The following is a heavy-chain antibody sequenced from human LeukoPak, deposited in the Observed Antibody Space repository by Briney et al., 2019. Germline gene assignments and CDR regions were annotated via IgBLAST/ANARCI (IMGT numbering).Heavy chain of an antibody. V-gene: IGHV1-18*01. CDR1: GYTFTSYG. CDR2: ISAYNGNT. CDR3: ARDLSEITMIVGLGWFDP. J-gene: IGHJ5*02. D-gene: IGHD3-22*01. Sequence: ASVKVSCKASGYTFTSYGISRVRQAPGQGLEWMGWISAYNGNTNYAQKLQGRVTMTTDTSTSTAYMELRSLRSDDTAVYYCARDLSEITMIVGLGWFDPWGQGTLVTVSS.